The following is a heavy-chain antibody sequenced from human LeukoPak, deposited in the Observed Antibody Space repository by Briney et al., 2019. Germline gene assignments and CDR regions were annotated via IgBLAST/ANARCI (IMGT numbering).Heavy chain of an antibody. CDR1: GFTFSSYS. V-gene: IGHV3-21*01. J-gene: IGHJ6*03. CDR2: ISSSSSYI. CDR3: ARDNGPPNYYYYMDV. Sequence: GGSLRLSCAASGFTFSSYSMNWVRQAPGKGLEWVSSISSSSSYIYYADSVKGRFTISRDNAKNSLYLQMNSLRAEDTAVYYCARDNGPPNYYYYMDVWGKGTTVTVSS.